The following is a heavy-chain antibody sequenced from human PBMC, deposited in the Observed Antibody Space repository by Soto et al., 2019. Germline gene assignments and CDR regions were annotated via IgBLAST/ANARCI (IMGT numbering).Heavy chain of an antibody. D-gene: IGHD1-1*01. CDR2: IYYSGST. J-gene: IGHJ4*02. V-gene: IGHV4-59*12. CDR3: ARRYGYSFDY. CDR1: GGSISSYY. Sequence: QVQLQESGPGLVKPSETLSLTCTVSGGSISSYYWSWIRQPPGKGLEWIGYIYYSGSTNYNPSLTXRVTISVDTSKNHFSLKLSSVTAADTAVYYGARRYGYSFDYWGQGTLVTVSS.